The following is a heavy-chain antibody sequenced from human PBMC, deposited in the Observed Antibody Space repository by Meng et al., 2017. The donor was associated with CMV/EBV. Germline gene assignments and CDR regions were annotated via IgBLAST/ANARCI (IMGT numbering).Heavy chain of an antibody. D-gene: IGHD3-3*01. Sequence: ASVKVSCKASGYTFTSYYMHWVRQAPGQGLEWMGIINPSGGSTSYAQKFQGRVTMTRDTSISTAYMELSRLRSDDTAVYYCARPNLFGVVDYWGQGTLVTVSS. CDR2: INPSGGST. CDR1: GYTFTSYY. V-gene: IGHV1-46*01. J-gene: IGHJ4*02. CDR3: ARPNLFGVVDY.